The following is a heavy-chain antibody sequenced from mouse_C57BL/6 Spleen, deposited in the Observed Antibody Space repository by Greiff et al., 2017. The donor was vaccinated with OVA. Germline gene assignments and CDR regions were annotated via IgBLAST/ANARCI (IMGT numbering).Heavy chain of an antibody. CDR1: GYAFSSSW. V-gene: IGHV1-82*01. CDR3: ARGGSSSYYAMDY. J-gene: IGHJ4*01. CDR2: LYPGDGDT. Sequence: QVQLQQSGPELVKPGASVKISCKASGYAFSSSWMNWVKQRPGKGLEWIGRLYPGDGDTNYNGKFKGKATLTADKSSSTAYMQLSSLTSEDSAVYFCARGGSSSYYAMDYWGQGTSVTVSS. D-gene: IGHD1-1*01.